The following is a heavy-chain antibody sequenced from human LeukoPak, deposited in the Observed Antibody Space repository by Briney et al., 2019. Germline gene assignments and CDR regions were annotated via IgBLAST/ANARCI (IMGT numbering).Heavy chain of an antibody. Sequence: PSETLSLTCAVYGVSFSGYYWSWIRQPPGKGLEWIGEINHSGSTNYNPSLKSRVTISVDTSKNQFSLKLSSVTAADTAVYYCAGGGARYYYGSGSYYNPLVYWGQGTLVTVSS. V-gene: IGHV4-34*01. J-gene: IGHJ4*02. CDR1: GVSFSGYY. D-gene: IGHD3-10*01. CDR2: INHSGST. CDR3: AGGGARYYYGSGSYYNPLVY.